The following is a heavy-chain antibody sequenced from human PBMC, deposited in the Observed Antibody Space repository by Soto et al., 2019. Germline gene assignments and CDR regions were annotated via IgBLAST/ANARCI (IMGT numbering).Heavy chain of an antibody. Sequence: QLQLQEAGPGLVKPSETLSLTCTVSGASIATHLYYWAWVRQSPEKGLEWIANISYDGPTFYSPSLASRVAISIDTPKSQFSLNLNSVTATDTAVYFCARRRHGYLDSWGQGTLITVSS. J-gene: IGHJ4*02. D-gene: IGHD6-13*01. CDR3: ARRRHGYLDS. CDR2: ISYDGPT. CDR1: GASIATHLYY. V-gene: IGHV4-39*01.